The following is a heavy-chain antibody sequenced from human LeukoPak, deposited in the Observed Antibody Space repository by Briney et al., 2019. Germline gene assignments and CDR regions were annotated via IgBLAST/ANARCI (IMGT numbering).Heavy chain of an antibody. Sequence: ASVKVSCKASGYTFTSYAMHWVRQAPGQRLEWMGWINAGNGNTKYSQKFQGRVTITRDTSASTAYMELSSLRSEDTAVYYCARDWGYYGSGSCFRNWFDPWGQGTLVTVSS. J-gene: IGHJ5*02. CDR1: GYTFTSYA. CDR3: ARDWGYYGSGSCFRNWFDP. D-gene: IGHD3-10*01. V-gene: IGHV1-3*01. CDR2: INAGNGNT.